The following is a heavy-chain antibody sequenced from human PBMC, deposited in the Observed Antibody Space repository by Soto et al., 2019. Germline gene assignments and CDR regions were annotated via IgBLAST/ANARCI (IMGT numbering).Heavy chain of an antibody. CDR3: AAGGDIVLVPAAISPPPHYYFDY. Sequence: SVKVSCKASGGTFSSHAISWVRQAPGQGLEWMGGIIPIFGTANYAQKFQGRVTITADESTSTAYMELSSLRSEDTAVYYCAAGGDIVLVPAAISPPPHYYFDYWGQGTLVTVSS. CDR2: IIPIFGTA. CDR1: GGTFSSHA. V-gene: IGHV1-69*13. J-gene: IGHJ4*02. D-gene: IGHD2-2*01.